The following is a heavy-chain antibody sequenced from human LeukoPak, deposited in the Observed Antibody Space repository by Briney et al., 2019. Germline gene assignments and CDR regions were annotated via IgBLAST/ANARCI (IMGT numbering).Heavy chain of an antibody. CDR2: IYYSGST. V-gene: IGHV4-59*12. D-gene: IGHD1-20*01. CDR1: GGSISSYY. Sequence: SETLSLTCTVSGGSISSYYWSWIRQPPGKGLEWIGYIYYSGSTNYKSSLKSRVTISVDTSKNQFSLKLSSVTAADTAVYYCARDYNWGQPSNWFDPWGQGTLVTVSS. J-gene: IGHJ5*02. CDR3: ARDYNWGQPSNWFDP.